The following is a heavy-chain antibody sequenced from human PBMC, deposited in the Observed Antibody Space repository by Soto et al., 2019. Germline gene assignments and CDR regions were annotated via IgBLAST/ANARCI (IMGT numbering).Heavy chain of an antibody. CDR3: ARGGVVPAARNYYYGMDV. Sequence: SVKVSFKASGGTFSSSAISWVRQAPVQGLEWMGGIIPIFGTANYAQKFQGRVTITADKSTSTAYMELSSLRSEDTAVYYCARGGVVPAARNYYYGMDVWGQGTTVTVSS. D-gene: IGHD2-2*01. V-gene: IGHV1-69*06. CDR2: IIPIFGTA. CDR1: GGTFSSSA. J-gene: IGHJ6*02.